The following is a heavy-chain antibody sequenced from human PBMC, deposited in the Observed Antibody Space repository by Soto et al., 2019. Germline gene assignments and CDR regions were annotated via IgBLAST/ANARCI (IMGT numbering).Heavy chain of an antibody. J-gene: IGHJ4*02. V-gene: IGHV1-69*13. Sequence: GASVKVSCKASGGTFSSYAISWVRQAPGQGLEWMGGIIPIFGTANYAQKFQGRVTITADESTSTAYMELSSLRSEDTAVYYCARDRYYYGSGSYYLPRSYYWGQGTLVTVAS. CDR1: GGTFSSYA. CDR2: IIPIFGTA. D-gene: IGHD3-10*01. CDR3: ARDRYYYGSGSYYLPRSYY.